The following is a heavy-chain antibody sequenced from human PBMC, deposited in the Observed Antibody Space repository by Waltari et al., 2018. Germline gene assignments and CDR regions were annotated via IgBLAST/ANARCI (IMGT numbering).Heavy chain of an antibody. CDR3: ARDRGRGLYLDS. J-gene: IGHJ4*02. CDR1: GDSMSSTYF. D-gene: IGHD2-15*01. V-gene: IGHV4-4*02. CDR2: VHGSGVT. Sequence: QLQLQQSGPGLVKPSESLSLTCAVSGDSMSSTYFWSWVRQSPGKGLEWIGQVHGSGVTNSNPSRAGRVTISIDTYNHQFSLRVPSPTAADTAMYYCARDRGRGLYLDSWGQGTLVTVSP.